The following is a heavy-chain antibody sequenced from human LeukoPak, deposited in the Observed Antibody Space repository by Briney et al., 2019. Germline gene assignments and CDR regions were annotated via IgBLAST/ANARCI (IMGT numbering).Heavy chain of an antibody. Sequence: SGGSLRLSCAASGFTFSSYGMHWVRQAPGKGLEWVALIRYDGSNKYYADSVKGRFTISRDNSKNTLYLQMNSLRAEDTAVYYCAKWAGTNTYYYDSKDDKKHYFDYWGQGTLVTVSS. V-gene: IGHV3-30*02. D-gene: IGHD3-22*01. CDR3: AKWAGTNTYYYDSKDDKKHYFDY. CDR1: GFTFSSYG. J-gene: IGHJ4*02. CDR2: IRYDGSNK.